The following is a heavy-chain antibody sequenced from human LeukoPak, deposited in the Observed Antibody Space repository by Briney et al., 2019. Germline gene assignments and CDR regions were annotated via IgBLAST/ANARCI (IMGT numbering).Heavy chain of an antibody. D-gene: IGHD4-17*01. J-gene: IGHJ6*03. V-gene: IGHV1-18*01. Sequence: ASVRVSCKASGYTFTSYGITWVRQAPGQGLEWMGWISAYNGNTNYAQKVQGRVTMTTDTSTRTAYMELRSLRSDDTAVYYCARLRGRLYYYYMDVWGKGTTVTVSS. CDR2: ISAYNGNT. CDR1: GYTFTSYG. CDR3: ARLRGRLYYYYMDV.